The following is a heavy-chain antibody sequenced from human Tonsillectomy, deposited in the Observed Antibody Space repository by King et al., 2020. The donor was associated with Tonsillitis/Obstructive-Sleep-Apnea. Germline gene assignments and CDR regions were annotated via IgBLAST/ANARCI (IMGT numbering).Heavy chain of an antibody. CDR3: ARREDGDYAFDY. V-gene: IGHV4-39*01. CDR2: IYYSGST. CDR1: GGSISSSNCY. J-gene: IGHJ4*02. D-gene: IGHD4-17*01. Sequence: QLQESGPGLVKPSETLSLTCTVSGGSISSSNCYWGWIRQPPGKGLEWIGDIYYSGSTDYNPSSKSRLTRSVDTSTNQFSLKLSSVTAADTAVYYCARREDGDYAFDYWGQGTLVTVSS.